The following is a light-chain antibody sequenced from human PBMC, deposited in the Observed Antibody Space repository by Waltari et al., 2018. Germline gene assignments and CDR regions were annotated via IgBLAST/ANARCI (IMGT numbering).Light chain of an antibody. CDR2: GKN. J-gene: IGLJ2*01. Sequence: SSDLTQDPAVSVALGQTVRITCQGDHLRPYYGNWCRQKPGQPPELVIYGKNNRPSGIPDRFSASSSGNTASLIITGAQAEDEADYYCSSRELSGHVVFGGGTRLTVL. CDR1: HLRPYY. V-gene: IGLV3-19*01. CDR3: SSRELSGHVV.